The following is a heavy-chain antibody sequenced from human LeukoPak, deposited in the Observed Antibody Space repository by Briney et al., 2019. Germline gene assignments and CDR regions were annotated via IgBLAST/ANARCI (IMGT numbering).Heavy chain of an antibody. J-gene: IGHJ6*02. Sequence: PSETLSLTCTVSGGSISSYYWSWIRQPAGKGLEWIGRIYTSGSTNYNPSLKSRVTMSVDTSKNQFSLKLSSVTAADTAVYYCARATPPYGSGSPSLYYYGMDVWGQGNTVTVSS. CDR2: IYTSGST. D-gene: IGHD3-10*01. CDR3: ARATPPYGSGSPSLYYYGMDV. V-gene: IGHV4-4*07. CDR1: GGSISSYY.